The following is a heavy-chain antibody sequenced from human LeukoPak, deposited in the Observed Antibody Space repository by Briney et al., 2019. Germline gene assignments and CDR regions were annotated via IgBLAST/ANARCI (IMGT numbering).Heavy chain of an antibody. Sequence: GGSLRLSCAASGFTFSSYWMHWVRQVPGKGLVWVSRINTDGSSTNYADSVKGRFTISRDNSKNTLYLQMNSLRAEDTAVYYCARGRPDYYYYMDVWGKGTTVTVSS. CDR3: ARGRPDYYYYMDV. CDR1: GFTFSSYW. V-gene: IGHV3-74*01. J-gene: IGHJ6*03. CDR2: INTDGSST.